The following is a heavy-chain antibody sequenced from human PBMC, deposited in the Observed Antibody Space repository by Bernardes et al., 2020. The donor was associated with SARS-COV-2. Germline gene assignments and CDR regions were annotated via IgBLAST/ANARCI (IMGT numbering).Heavy chain of an antibody. V-gene: IGHV4-39*01. CDR3: EKFKVLRHLDWSMSWLAYFSVC. D-gene: IGHD3-9*01. J-gene: IGHJ4*01. CDR1: GDSINSSSYR. Sequence: SETLSLTCSVSGDSINSSSYRWAWLLQPPGKGLEWIGSLFFGGIIYYSQSLRSRVTISADTSTQFSLTLASVTAADTAVYFCEKFKVLRHLDWSMSWLAYFSVCWVHGTLVTVSS. CDR2: LFFGGII.